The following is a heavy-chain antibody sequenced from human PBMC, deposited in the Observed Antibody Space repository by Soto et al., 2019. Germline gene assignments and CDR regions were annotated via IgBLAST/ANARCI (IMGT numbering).Heavy chain of an antibody. V-gene: IGHV3-23*01. CDR2: LNGAGGSK. D-gene: IGHD3-10*01. J-gene: IGHJ6*02. CDR3: AAPRDEYGSGISWFTYGMDV. Sequence: GGALRLSCLASGFSLSDYAMTWVRHVPGGVLEWVSSLNGAGGSKYYADSVRGRFTISRDNSQNTLFLQMNRLTVDDTAIYYCAAPRDEYGSGISWFTYGMDVWGQGTTVTVSS. CDR1: GFSLSDYA.